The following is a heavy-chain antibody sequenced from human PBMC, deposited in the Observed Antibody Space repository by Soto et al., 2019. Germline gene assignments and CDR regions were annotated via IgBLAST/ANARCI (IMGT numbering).Heavy chain of an antibody. Sequence: GSLRLSCAASGFTFSSYAMSWVRQAPGKGLEWVSAISGSGGSTYYADSVKGRFTISRDNSKNTLYLQMNSLRAEDTAVYYCAKDHDYYDSSGYFDYWGQGTLVTVYS. V-gene: IGHV3-23*01. J-gene: IGHJ4*02. D-gene: IGHD3-22*01. CDR2: ISGSGGST. CDR1: GFTFSSYA. CDR3: AKDHDYYDSSGYFDY.